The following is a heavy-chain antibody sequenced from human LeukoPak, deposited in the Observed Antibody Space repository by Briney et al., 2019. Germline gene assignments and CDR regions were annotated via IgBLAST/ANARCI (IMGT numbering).Heavy chain of an antibody. CDR1: GGSFSGYY. CDR2: INHSGST. J-gene: IGHJ4*02. V-gene: IGHV4-34*01. Sequence: SETLSLTCAVYGGSFSGYYWSWIRQPPGKGLEWIGEINHSGSTNYNPSLKSRVTISVDTSKNQFSLKLSSVTAADTAVYYCARERVGAAAGTLYYFDYWGQGTLVTVSS. D-gene: IGHD6-13*01. CDR3: ARERVGAAAGTLYYFDY.